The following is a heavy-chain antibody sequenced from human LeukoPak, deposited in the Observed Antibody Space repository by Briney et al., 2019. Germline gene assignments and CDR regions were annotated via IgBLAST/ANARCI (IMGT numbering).Heavy chain of an antibody. CDR2: ISSSSSYI. Sequence: PGGSLRLSCAASGFTFSSYSMNWVRHAPGKGLEWVSSISSSSSYIYYADSVKGRFTISRDNAKNSLYLQMNSLRAEDTAVYYCARSSITIFGVVPPYYFDYWGQGTLVTVSS. J-gene: IGHJ4*02. D-gene: IGHD3-3*01. CDR3: ARSSITIFGVVPPYYFDY. V-gene: IGHV3-21*01. CDR1: GFTFSSYS.